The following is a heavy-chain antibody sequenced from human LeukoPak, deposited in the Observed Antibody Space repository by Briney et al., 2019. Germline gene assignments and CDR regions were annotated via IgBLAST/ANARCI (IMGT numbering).Heavy chain of an antibody. CDR3: ARHSSARHLYLDFDY. J-gene: IGHJ4*02. D-gene: IGHD2-2*02. CDR1: GFTFSSYA. Sequence: PGGSLRLSCAASGFTFSSYAMSWIRQPPGKGLEWIGYIYYSGSTNYNPSLKSRVTISVDTSKNHFSLRLNSVTAADTAVYYCARHSSARHLYLDFDYWGQGTLVTVSS. CDR2: IYYSGST. V-gene: IGHV4-59*08.